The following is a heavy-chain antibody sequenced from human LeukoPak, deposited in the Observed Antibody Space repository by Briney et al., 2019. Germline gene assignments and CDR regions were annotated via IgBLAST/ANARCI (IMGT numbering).Heavy chain of an antibody. D-gene: IGHD3-22*01. V-gene: IGHV5-51*01. J-gene: IGHJ4*02. CDR3: ARRFDSSAYWEY. CDR1: GYSFTHYW. Sequence: GESLKISCKSSGYSFTHYWIGWMRPMPGKGLEWMGIIYSGDSDTRYNPSFQGQVTISADKSISTAYLQWRSVKASDTAMYYCARRFDSSAYWEYWGQGALVTVSS. CDR2: IYSGDSDT.